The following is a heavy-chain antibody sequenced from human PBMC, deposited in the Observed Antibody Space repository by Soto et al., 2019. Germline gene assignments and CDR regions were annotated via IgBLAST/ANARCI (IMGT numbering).Heavy chain of an antibody. J-gene: IGHJ1*01. CDR3: ARGRGSSVANDEYFQH. CDR2: INPNSGGT. Sequence: ASVKVSCKASGYTFTGYFMYWVRQAPGQGLEWMGWINPNSGGTKYAQKFQGRVSMTRDTSISSAYMELSRLRSDDTAVYYCARGRGSSVANDEYFQHWGQGTLVTVSS. D-gene: IGHD3-10*01. V-gene: IGHV1-2*02. CDR1: GYTFTGYF.